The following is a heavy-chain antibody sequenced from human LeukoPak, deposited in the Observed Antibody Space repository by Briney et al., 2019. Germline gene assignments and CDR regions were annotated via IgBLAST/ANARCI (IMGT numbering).Heavy chain of an antibody. Sequence: PGGSLRLSCAASGFTFSTYEMNWVRQAPGKGLEWISYISDRGASIYYADSVKGRFTISRDNAKNSLYLQMNSLRGEDTAVYYSARDSGYCDNINCHHFDYRGQGTLVTVSS. J-gene: IGHJ4*02. CDR2: ISDRGASI. CDR3: ARDSGYCDNINCHHFDY. CDR1: GFTFSTYE. D-gene: IGHD3-22*01. V-gene: IGHV3-48*03.